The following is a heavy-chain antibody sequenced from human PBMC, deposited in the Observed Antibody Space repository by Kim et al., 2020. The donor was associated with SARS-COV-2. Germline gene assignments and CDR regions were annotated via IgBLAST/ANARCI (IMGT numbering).Heavy chain of an antibody. V-gene: IGHV3-30*02. CDR3: AKDASSWYWFDP. Sequence: YYADSVKGRFTISRNNSKNTLYLQMNSLRAEDKAVYYCAKDASSWYWFDPWGQGTLVTVSS. D-gene: IGHD6-13*01. J-gene: IGHJ5*02.